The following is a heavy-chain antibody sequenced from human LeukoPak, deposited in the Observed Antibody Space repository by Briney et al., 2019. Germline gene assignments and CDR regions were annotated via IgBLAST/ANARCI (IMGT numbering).Heavy chain of an antibody. D-gene: IGHD6-6*01. J-gene: IGHJ4*02. CDR1: GFTVSSSY. V-gene: IGHV3-53*01. CDR3: VKRGYSSSPSDY. Sequence: PGGSLRLSCAVSGFTVSSSYMSWVRQAPGKGLEWVSVVYRGATTYYADSVKGRFTISRDNSKNTLYLQMNSLRAEDTAVYYCVKRGYSSSPSDYWGQGTLVTVSS. CDR2: VYRGATT.